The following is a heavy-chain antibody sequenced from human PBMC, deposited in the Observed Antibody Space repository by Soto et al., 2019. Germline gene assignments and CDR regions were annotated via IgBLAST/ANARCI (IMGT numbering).Heavy chain of an antibody. V-gene: IGHV1-18*01. Sequence: QVQLVQSGAEVKKPGASVKVSCKASGYTFTSYVISWVRQAPGQGLEWMGWISAYNGNTNYAQKLQGRVTMTTDTPTSTAYMELRSLRSDDTAVYYFASYREQLVLYGMDVWGQGTTVTVSS. CDR3: ASYREQLVLYGMDV. CDR1: GYTFTSYV. CDR2: ISAYNGNT. J-gene: IGHJ6*02. D-gene: IGHD6-13*01.